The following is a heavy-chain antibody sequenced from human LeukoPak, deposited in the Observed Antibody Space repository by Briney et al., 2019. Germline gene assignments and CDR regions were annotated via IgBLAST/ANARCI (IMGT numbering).Heavy chain of an antibody. CDR3: ASMVRGPVGYFDY. CDR1: GFTFSTFA. J-gene: IGHJ4*02. Sequence: GGSLRLSCAASGFTFSTFAMSWVRQAPGKGLEWVSGVSGSGDNTYYADSVKGRFTISRDNSKSTLYLQMNSLRAEDTAIYYCASMVRGPVGYFDYWGQGTLVTVSS. V-gene: IGHV3-23*01. D-gene: IGHD3-10*01. CDR2: VSGSGDNT.